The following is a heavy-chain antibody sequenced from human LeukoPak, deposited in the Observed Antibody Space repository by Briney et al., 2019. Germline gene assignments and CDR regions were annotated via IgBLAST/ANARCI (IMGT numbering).Heavy chain of an antibody. Sequence: SETLSLTCAVYGGSFSGYYWSWIRQPPGKGLEWIGEINHSGSTNYNPSLKSRVTISVDTSKNQFSLKLSSVTAADTAVYYCARVVGVLLWFREPTNWFDPWGQGTLVTVSS. J-gene: IGHJ5*02. V-gene: IGHV4-34*01. D-gene: IGHD3-10*01. CDR1: GGSFSGYY. CDR2: INHSGST. CDR3: ARVVGVLLWFREPTNWFDP.